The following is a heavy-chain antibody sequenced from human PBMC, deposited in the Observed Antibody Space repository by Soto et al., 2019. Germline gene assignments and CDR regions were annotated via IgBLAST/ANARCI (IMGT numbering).Heavy chain of an antibody. CDR1: AGTFSRYA. D-gene: IGHD2-15*01. J-gene: IGHJ4*02. CDR2: LIPLFDSA. Sequence: QVQLVQSGAEVKKPGSSVKVSCKASAGTFSRYAFNWVRQAPGQGLEWIGGLIPLFDSANYARDLQGRVTITADESTSTVYMELSSLRSDDTAVYYCARVEAEGGSGFDSWGQGTLVTVSS. V-gene: IGHV1-69*01. CDR3: ARVEAEGGSGFDS.